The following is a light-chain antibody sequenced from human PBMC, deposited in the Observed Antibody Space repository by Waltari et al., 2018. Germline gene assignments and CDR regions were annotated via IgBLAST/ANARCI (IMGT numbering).Light chain of an antibody. Sequence: IQMTQSPSTLSASVGDRVTMTCRASQSVSRWLAWYKQKPGKAPKLLIYKTSTLESGVPSRFSGSGSGTAFSLTISSLQPDDFATYYCQHYSTYSWTFGQGTKLEIK. CDR2: KTS. CDR3: QHYSTYSWT. V-gene: IGKV1-5*03. CDR1: QSVSRW. J-gene: IGKJ1*01.